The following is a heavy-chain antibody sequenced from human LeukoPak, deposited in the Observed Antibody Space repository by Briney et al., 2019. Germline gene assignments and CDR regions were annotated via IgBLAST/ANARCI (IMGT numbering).Heavy chain of an antibody. Sequence: PSETLSRTCAVYGGSFSGYYWSWIRQPPGKGLEWIGEINHSGSTNYNPSLKSRVTISVDTSKNQFSLKLSSVTAADTAVYYCARNDGAAAGGNWFDPWGQGTLVTVSS. D-gene: IGHD6-13*01. CDR2: INHSGST. V-gene: IGHV4-34*01. CDR1: GGSFSGYY. J-gene: IGHJ5*02. CDR3: ARNDGAAAGGNWFDP.